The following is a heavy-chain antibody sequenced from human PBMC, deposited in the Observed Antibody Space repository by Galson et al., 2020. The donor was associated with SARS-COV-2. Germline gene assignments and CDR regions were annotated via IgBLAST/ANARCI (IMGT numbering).Heavy chain of an antibody. CDR2: INPNSGNT. V-gene: IGHV1-8*01. CDR3: ASALRYRAPIVVVITTFGYYFDY. J-gene: IGHJ4*02. Sequence: SVKVSCKASGYTFTSYDINWVRQATGQGLAWMGWINPNSGNTGYAQKFHGRVTITRNTSISTAYMELSSLRSEDTAVYYCASALRYRAPIVVVITTFGYYFDYWGKGTLVTVCS. D-gene: IGHD3-22*01. CDR1: GYTFTSYD.